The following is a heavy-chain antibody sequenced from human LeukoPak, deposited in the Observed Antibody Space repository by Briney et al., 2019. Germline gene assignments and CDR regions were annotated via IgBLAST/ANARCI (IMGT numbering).Heavy chain of an antibody. V-gene: IGHV4-30-4*08. D-gene: IGHD3-22*01. CDR1: GGSFSGYY. CDR3: ARYTYYYDSSGYPDY. CDR2: IYYSGST. J-gene: IGHJ4*02. Sequence: TLSLTCAVYGGSFSGYYWSWIRQPPGKGLEWIGYIYYSGSTYYNPSLKSRVTISVDTSKNQFSLKLSSVTAADTAVYYCARYTYYYDSSGYPDYWGQGTLVTVSS.